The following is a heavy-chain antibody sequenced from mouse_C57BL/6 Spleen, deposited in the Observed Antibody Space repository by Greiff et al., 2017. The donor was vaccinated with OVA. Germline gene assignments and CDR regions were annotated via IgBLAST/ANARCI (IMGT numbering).Heavy chain of an antibody. J-gene: IGHJ1*03. CDR2: IRSKSNNYAT. CDR1: GFSFNTYA. D-gene: IGHD2-1*01. Sequence: EVQGVESGGGLVQPKGSLKLSCAASGFSFNTYAMNWVRQAPGKGLEWVARIRSKSNNYATYYADSVKDRFTISRDDSESMLYLQMNNLKTEDTAMYYCVRQKGNYGGWYFDVWGTGTTVTVSS. V-gene: IGHV10-1*01. CDR3: VRQKGNYGGWYFDV.